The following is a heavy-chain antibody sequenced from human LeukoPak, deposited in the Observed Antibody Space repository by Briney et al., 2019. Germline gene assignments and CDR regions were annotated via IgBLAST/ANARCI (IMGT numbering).Heavy chain of an antibody. J-gene: IGHJ4*02. CDR2: IYTSGST. CDR1: GGSISSYY. Sequence: KSSETLSLTCTVSGGSISSYYWSWIRQPAGKGLEWIGRIYTSGSTNYNPSLKSRVTMSVDTSKNQFSLKLSSVTAADTAVYYCAGGGDSAGYYYPMFHYWGQGTLVTVSS. D-gene: IGHD3-22*01. V-gene: IGHV4-4*07. CDR3: AGGGDSAGYYYPMFHY.